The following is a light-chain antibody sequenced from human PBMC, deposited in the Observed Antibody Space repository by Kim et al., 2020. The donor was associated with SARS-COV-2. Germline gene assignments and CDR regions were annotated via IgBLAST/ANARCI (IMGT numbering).Light chain of an antibody. CDR2: RNN. CDR3: AAWDDSLSGSWV. Sequence: QRVTISCSGSSSNIGSNYVYWYQQLQGTAPKLLIYRNNQRPSGVPDRFSGSKSGTSASLAISGLRSEDEADYYCAAWDDSLSGSWVFGGGTQLTVL. V-gene: IGLV1-47*01. J-gene: IGLJ3*02. CDR1: SSNIGSNY.